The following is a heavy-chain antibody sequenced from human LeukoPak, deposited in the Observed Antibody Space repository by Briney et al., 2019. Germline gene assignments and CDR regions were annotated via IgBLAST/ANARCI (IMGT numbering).Heavy chain of an antibody. CDR3: ARGWQLSGFGEFSNWFDP. J-gene: IGHJ5*02. Sequence: SETLSLTCAVYGGSFSGYYWSWIRQPPGKGLEWIGEINHSGSTNYNPSLKSRVTISVDTSKNQFSLKLSSVTAADTAVYYCARGWQLSGFGEFSNWFDPWGQGTLVTVSS. V-gene: IGHV4-34*01. CDR1: GGSFSGYY. D-gene: IGHD3-10*01. CDR2: INHSGST.